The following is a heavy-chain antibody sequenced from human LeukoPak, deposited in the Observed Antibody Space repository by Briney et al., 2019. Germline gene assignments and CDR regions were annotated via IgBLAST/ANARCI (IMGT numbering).Heavy chain of an antibody. J-gene: IGHJ6*03. D-gene: IGHD3-3*01. V-gene: IGHV4-34*01. CDR2: INHSGST. CDR1: GGSFSGYY. Sequence: SETLSLTCAVYGGSFSGYYWSWIRQPPGKGLEWIGEINHSGSTNYNPSLKSRVTISVDTSKNQFSLKLSSVTAADTAVYYCARGGSAAVAIIKYKMDVWGKGTTVTVS. CDR3: ARGGSAAVAIIKYKMDV.